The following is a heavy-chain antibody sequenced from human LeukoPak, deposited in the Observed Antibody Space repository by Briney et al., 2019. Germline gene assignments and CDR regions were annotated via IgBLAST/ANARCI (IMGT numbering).Heavy chain of an antibody. Sequence: GGSLRLSCAASGFAFNTYAMTWVRQAPEKGLQWVSTISTSGRATYYADSVKGRFTISRDNGKNSLYLQMNSLRAEDTAIYYCARGTFSMYSSGWYVGDWGQGTLVTVSS. V-gene: IGHV3-23*01. CDR1: GFAFNTYA. CDR3: ARGTFSMYSSGWYVGD. D-gene: IGHD6-19*01. J-gene: IGHJ4*02. CDR2: ISTSGRAT.